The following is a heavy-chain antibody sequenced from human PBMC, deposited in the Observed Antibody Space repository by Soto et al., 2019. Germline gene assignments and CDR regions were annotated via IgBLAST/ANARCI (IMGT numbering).Heavy chain of an antibody. CDR1: GGSISSSSYY. CDR3: ARHNYGSGSYYNGPPDAFDI. V-gene: IGHV4-39*01. CDR2: IYYSGST. D-gene: IGHD3-10*01. J-gene: IGHJ3*02. Sequence: SETLSLTCTVSGGSISSSSYYWGWIRQPPGKGLEWIGSIYYSGSTYYNPSLKSRVTISVDTSKNQFSLKLSSVTAADTAVYYCARHNYGSGSYYNGPPDAFDIGGQGTMVTVSS.